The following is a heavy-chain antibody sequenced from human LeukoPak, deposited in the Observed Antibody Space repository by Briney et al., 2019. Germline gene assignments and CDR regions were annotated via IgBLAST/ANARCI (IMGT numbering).Heavy chain of an antibody. CDR1: GFTVSSNC. D-gene: IGHD3-16*01. CDR2: IYSGGST. V-gene: IGHV3-53*01. J-gene: IGHJ5*02. Sequence: GGSLRLSCAASGFTVSSNCMSWVRQAPGKGLEWVSVIYSGGSTYYADSVKGRFTISRDNSKNTLYLQMNSLRAEDTAVYYCARANQFGSWFDPWAREPWSPSPQ. CDR3: ARANQFGSWFDP.